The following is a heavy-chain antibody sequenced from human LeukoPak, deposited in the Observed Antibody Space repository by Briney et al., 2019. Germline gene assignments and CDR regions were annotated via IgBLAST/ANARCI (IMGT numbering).Heavy chain of an antibody. CDR1: GYTFTSYY. CDR2: INPSGGST. CDR3: ATDIIWRFLPGATSRPAPLGY. Sequence: ASVKVSCKASGYTFTSYYMHWVRQAPGQGLEWMGIINPSGGSTSYAQKFQGRVTMTEDTSTDTAYMELSSLRSEDTAVYYCATDIIWRFLPGATSRPAPLGYWGQGTLVTVSS. V-gene: IGHV1-46*01. D-gene: IGHD5-12*01. J-gene: IGHJ4*02.